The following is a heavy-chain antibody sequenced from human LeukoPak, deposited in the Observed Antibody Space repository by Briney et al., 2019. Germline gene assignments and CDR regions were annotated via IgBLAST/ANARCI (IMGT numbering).Heavy chain of an antibody. J-gene: IGHJ4*02. CDR3: ARARPPGAPYYFDY. CDR1: GGSISSGGYY. Sequence: SETLSLTCTVSGGSISSGGYYWSWIRQHPGKGLEWIGYIYYSGSTYYNPSLKSRVTISVDTSKSQFSLKLSSVTAADTAVYYCARARPPGAPYYFDYWGQGTLVTVSS. D-gene: IGHD1-14*01. V-gene: IGHV4-31*03. CDR2: IYYSGST.